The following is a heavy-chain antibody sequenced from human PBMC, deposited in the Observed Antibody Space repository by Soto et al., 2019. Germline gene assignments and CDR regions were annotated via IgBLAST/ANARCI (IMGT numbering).Heavy chain of an antibody. J-gene: IGHJ4*01. CDR1: GINFSRAW. CDR2: IKSKFDGETI. V-gene: IGHV3-15*01. Sequence: EVQLVESGGGLVKPGGSLRLSCAASGINFSRAWMSWVRQAPGKGLEWVGRIKSKFDGETIDYAAPVKGRFTISRDDSKNIGYLQMNSLNTEDTAVYYCATGRLRYYAYWGHGTLVTVSS. CDR3: ATGRLRYYAY. D-gene: IGHD3-9*01.